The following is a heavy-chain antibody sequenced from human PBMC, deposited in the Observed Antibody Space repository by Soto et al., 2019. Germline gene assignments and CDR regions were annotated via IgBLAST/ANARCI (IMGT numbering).Heavy chain of an antibody. V-gene: IGHV4-39*01. J-gene: IGHJ6*02. CDR1: GGSISSSSYY. D-gene: IGHD1-26*01. Sequence: QLQLQESGPGLVKPSETLSLTSTSSGGSISSSSYYWGWIRKPPGKGWEWIGGIYYSGSTYYNPSLKSRVTISVDTSKNQFSLKLSSVTAADTAVYYCACVGATHYYYYGMDVWGQGTTVTVSS. CDR3: ACVGATHYYYYGMDV. CDR2: IYYSGST.